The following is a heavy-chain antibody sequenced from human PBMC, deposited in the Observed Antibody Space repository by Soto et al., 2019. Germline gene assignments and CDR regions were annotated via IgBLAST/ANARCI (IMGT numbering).Heavy chain of an antibody. CDR1: GGSISSGGYY. Sequence: QVQLQESGPGLVKPSQTLSLTCTVSGGSISSGGYYWSWIRQHPGKGLEWIGYIYDSGSTYYNPSIKSRVTISLDTSKNQFSLKLSSVTAADTAVYYCARGRRFGYSIKYYYGMDVWGQGTTVTVSS. V-gene: IGHV4-31*03. CDR3: ARGRRFGYSIKYYYGMDV. J-gene: IGHJ6*02. CDR2: IYDSGST. D-gene: IGHD4-4*01.